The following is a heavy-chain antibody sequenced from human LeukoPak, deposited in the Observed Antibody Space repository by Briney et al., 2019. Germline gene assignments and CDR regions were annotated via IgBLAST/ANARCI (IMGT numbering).Heavy chain of an antibody. CDR1: GYSISSGYW. J-gene: IGHJ5*02. V-gene: IGHV4-38-2*02. CDR3: ARVPSYGYLNLFDP. CDR2: IYYSGST. D-gene: IGHD5-18*01. Sequence: PSETLSLTCTVSGYSISSGYWWGGRRPPPGKGLEWIGSIYYSGSTYYNPSLKSRVTISVDTSKNQFSLKLSSVTAADTAVYYCARVPSYGYLNLFDPWGQGTLVTVPS.